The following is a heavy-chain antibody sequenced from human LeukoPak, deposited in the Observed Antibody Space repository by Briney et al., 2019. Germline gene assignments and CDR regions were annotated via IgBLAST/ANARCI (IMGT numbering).Heavy chain of an antibody. D-gene: IGHD3-10*01. V-gene: IGHV3-30*14. CDR1: GFTFSSYA. CDR2: ISHDGSNK. Sequence: GGSLRLSCAASGFTFSSYAMHWVRQAPGKGLEWVAVISHDGSNKYYADSVKGRFTISRDNSKNTLYLQMNSLRAEDTAVYYCARDSVVRGAYYYYGMDVWGQGTTVTVSS. J-gene: IGHJ6*02. CDR3: ARDSVVRGAYYYYGMDV.